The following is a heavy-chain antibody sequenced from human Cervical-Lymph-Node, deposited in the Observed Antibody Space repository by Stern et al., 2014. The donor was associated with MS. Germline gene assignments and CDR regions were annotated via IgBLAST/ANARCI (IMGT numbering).Heavy chain of an antibody. V-gene: IGHV3-30*18. CDR1: EFTFNIYG. D-gene: IGHD3-3*01. J-gene: IGHJ6*02. Sequence: QVQLVQSGGGVVQPGRSLRLSCAASEFTFNIYGMHWVRQAPGKGLEWVAVISYDESKKYYADSVKGRFTISRDNSKNTLYVQMNSLRAEDTAVYYCAKDRERFFRGGGMDVWGQGTTVIVSS. CDR3: AKDRERFFRGGGMDV. CDR2: ISYDESKK.